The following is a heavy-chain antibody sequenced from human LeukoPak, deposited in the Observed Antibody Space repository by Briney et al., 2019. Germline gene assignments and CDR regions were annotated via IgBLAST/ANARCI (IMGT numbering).Heavy chain of an antibody. CDR1: GFTFSSYW. D-gene: IGHD3-3*01. CDR2: INSDGSST. Sequence: GGSLRLSCAASGFTFSSYWMHWVRQAPGKGLVWVSRINSDGSSTSYADSVKGRFTISRDNAKNTLYLQMNSLRAEDTAVYYCASDPITIFGVALDYWGQGTLVTVSS. V-gene: IGHV3-74*01. CDR3: ASDPITIFGVALDY. J-gene: IGHJ4*02.